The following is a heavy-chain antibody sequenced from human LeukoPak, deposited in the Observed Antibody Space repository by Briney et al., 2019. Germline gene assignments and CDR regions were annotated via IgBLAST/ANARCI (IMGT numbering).Heavy chain of an antibody. CDR1: GFTFSSYS. J-gene: IGHJ6*02. CDR2: ISSSSSTI. Sequence: PGGSLRLSCAASGFTFSSYSMNWVRQAPGKGLEWVSYISSSSSTIYYADSVKGRFTISRDNAKNSLYLQMNSLRAEGTAVYYCASQTPAAAGTPLPYYYYYGMDVWGQGTTVTVSS. V-gene: IGHV3-48*01. CDR3: ASQTPAAAGTPLPYYYYYGMDV. D-gene: IGHD6-13*01.